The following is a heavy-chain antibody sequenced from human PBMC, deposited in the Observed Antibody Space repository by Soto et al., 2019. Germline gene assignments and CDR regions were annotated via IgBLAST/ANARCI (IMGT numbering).Heavy chain of an antibody. CDR3: ARHEMYNWFDP. J-gene: IGHJ5*02. Sequence: SETLSLTCTVSGGSISSYYWSWIRQPPGKGLEWIGYIYYSGSTNYNPSLKSRVTISVDTSKNQFSLKLSSVTAADTAVYYCARHEMYNWFDPWAREPWSPSPQ. CDR2: IYYSGST. V-gene: IGHV4-59*08. CDR1: GGSISSYY.